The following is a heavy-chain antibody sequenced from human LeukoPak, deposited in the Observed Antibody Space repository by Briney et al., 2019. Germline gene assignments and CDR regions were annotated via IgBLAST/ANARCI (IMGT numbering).Heavy chain of an antibody. CDR3: TTDRGLVTMFY. CDR2: IKSKTDGGTT. J-gene: IGHJ4*02. V-gene: IGHV3-15*01. Sequence: KTGGSLRLSCAASGFTFSNAWMSWVRQAPGKGLEWVGRIKSKTDGGTTDYAAPVKGRFTISRDDSKNTLYLQMNSLKTEDTAAYYCTTDRGLVTMFYWGQGTLVTVSS. D-gene: IGHD3-10*02. CDR1: GFTFSNAW.